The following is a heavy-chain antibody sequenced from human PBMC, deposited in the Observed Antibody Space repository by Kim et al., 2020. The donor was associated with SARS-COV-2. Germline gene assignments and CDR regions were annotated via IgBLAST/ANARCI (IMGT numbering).Heavy chain of an antibody. CDR3: AKTIVEARFFDY. Sequence: GGSLRLSCAASGFSFVDYAMGWVRQAPGKGLEWVSTINARRTTYYSDSVKGRFTISRDSSKNVVDLQMNSLRADDTALYYCAKTIVEARFFDYWGQGTL. CDR1: GFSFVDYA. D-gene: IGHD6-6*01. CDR2: INARRTT. J-gene: IGHJ4*02. V-gene: IGHV3-23*01.